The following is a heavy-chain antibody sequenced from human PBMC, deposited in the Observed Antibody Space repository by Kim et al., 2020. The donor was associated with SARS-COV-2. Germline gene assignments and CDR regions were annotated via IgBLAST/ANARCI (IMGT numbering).Heavy chain of an antibody. V-gene: IGHV3-53*04. CDR2: IYSGGST. J-gene: IGHJ3*02. CDR3: ARGDESSWGFGAFDI. Sequence: GGSLRLSCAASGFTVSSNYMSWVRQAPGKGLEWVSVIYSGGSTYYADSVKGRFTISRHNSKNTLYLQMNSLRAEDTAVYYCARGDESSWGFGAFDIWGQGTMVTVSS. CDR1: GFTVSSNY. D-gene: IGHD6-13*01.